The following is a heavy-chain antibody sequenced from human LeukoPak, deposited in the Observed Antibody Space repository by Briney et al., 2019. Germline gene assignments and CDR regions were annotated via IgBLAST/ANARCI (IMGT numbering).Heavy chain of an antibody. CDR2: INSDGSST. Sequence: GGSLRLSCAASGFTFISYWMHWVRHAPGKGLVWVSRINSDGSSTSYAASVKGRFTISRDTAKNTLYLQMNSLRAEDTAVYYCARGHHYYDSSAYYYWGQGAPVTGSS. D-gene: IGHD3-22*01. J-gene: IGHJ4*02. V-gene: IGHV3-74*01. CDR1: GFTFISYW. CDR3: ARGHHYYDSSAYYY.